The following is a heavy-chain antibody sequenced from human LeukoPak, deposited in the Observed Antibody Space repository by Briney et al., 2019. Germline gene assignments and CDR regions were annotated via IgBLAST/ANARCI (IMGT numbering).Heavy chain of an antibody. CDR3: ARGTRHHQNYDFWSGYRPTLGGELYYFDY. CDR1: GYTFTSYD. Sequence: ASVKVSCKASGYTFTSYDINWVRQATGQGLEWMGWMNPNSGNTGYAQKFQGRVTITRNTSISTAYMELSSLRSEDTAVYYCARGTRHHQNYDFWSGYRPTLGGELYYFDYWGQGTLVTVSS. V-gene: IGHV1-8*03. CDR2: MNPNSGNT. J-gene: IGHJ4*02. D-gene: IGHD3-3*01.